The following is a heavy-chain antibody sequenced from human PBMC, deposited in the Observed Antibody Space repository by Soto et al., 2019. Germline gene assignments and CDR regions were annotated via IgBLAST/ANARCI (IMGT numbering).Heavy chain of an antibody. CDR1: GFTFSSYA. Sequence: PGGSLRLSCAASGFTFSSYAMHCVRQAPGRGLEYVSAISSNGGSTYYANSVKGRFTISRDNSKNTLYLQMGSLRAEDMAVYYCARSLPVQGSYYNGYYFDYWGQGTLVTVSS. D-gene: IGHD3-10*01. V-gene: IGHV3-64*01. J-gene: IGHJ4*02. CDR2: ISSNGGST. CDR3: ARSLPVQGSYYNGYYFDY.